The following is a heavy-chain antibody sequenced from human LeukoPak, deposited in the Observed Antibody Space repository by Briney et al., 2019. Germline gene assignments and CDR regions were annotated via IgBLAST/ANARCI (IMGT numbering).Heavy chain of an antibody. D-gene: IGHD6-19*01. V-gene: IGHV4-59*08. CDR2: IYYNGET. CDR3: ARGGWSVDY. CDR1: GGSMSSYY. Sequence: SETLSLTCTVSGGSMSSYYWSWIRQPPWKGLEWIGYIYYNGETNYSPSLNSRVTISVDTSRNQFSLKLNSVTAADTAVYYCARGGWSVDYWGQGTLVTVSS. J-gene: IGHJ4*02.